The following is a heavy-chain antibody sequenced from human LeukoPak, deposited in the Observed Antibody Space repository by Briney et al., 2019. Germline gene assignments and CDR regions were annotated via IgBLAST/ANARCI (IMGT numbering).Heavy chain of an antibody. D-gene: IGHD3-22*01. V-gene: IGHV3-21*01. CDR2: ISGTSSYI. CDR1: GFTFSTYI. CDR3: ARDRYYIQDY. Sequence: GGSLRLSCAASGFTFSTYIMTWVRQAPGKGLEWVSSISGTSSYIYYADSVKGRFTISRDNAKNSLNLQMNSLRAEDTAIYYCARDRYYIQDYWGQGTLVTVSS. J-gene: IGHJ4*02.